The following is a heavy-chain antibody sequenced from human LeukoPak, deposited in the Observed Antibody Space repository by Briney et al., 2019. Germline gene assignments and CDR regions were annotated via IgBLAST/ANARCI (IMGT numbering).Heavy chain of an antibody. CDR1: GFTFSNYA. D-gene: IGHD2-8*01. Sequence: SGGSLRLSCAASGFTFSNYAMSWIRQAPGKGLEWVSAVSGNGATTHYADSVKGRFTISRDNSKNTLFLQMNSLRAEDTAIYYCAKTMEAASHFEYWGQGTLVTVSS. J-gene: IGHJ4*02. CDR3: AKTMEAASHFEY. CDR2: VSGNGATT. V-gene: IGHV3-23*01.